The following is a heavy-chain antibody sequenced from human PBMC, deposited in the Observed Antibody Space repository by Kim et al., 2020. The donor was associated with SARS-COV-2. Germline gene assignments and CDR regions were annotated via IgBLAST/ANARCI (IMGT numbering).Heavy chain of an antibody. Sequence: ASVKVSCKASGYTFTSYAMNWVRQAPGQGLEWMGWINTNTGNPTYAQGFTGRFVFSLDTSVSTAYLQISSLKAEDTAVYYCARDLSTTIFGVVIKDDAFDIWGQGQWSPSLQ. CDR1: GYTFTSYA. D-gene: IGHD3-3*01. CDR2: INTNTGNP. J-gene: IGHJ3*02. CDR3: ARDLSTTIFGVVIKDDAFDI. V-gene: IGHV7-4-1*02.